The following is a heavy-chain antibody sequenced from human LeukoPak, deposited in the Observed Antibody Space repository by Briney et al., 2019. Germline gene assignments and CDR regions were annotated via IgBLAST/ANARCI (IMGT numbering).Heavy chain of an antibody. CDR3: SSAAGQWEDAFDI. CDR2: NSSSSSNI. V-gene: IGHV3-21*01. J-gene: IGHJ3*02. Sequence: GGSLRLSCAASGFTFSSYSMNWVRHAPGKGLEWVSSNSSSSSNIYYADSVKGRFTISRDNAKNSLYLQMNSLRAEDTAVYYCSSAAGQWEDAFDIWGQGTMVTVSS. D-gene: IGHD6-13*01. CDR1: GFTFSSYS.